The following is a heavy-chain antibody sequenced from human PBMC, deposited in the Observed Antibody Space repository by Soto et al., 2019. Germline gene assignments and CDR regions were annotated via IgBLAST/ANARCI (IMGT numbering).Heavy chain of an antibody. Sequence: SETLSLTCTVSGGSISSSSYYWGWIRQPPGKGLEWIGSIYYSGSTYYNPSLKSRATISVDTSKNQFSLKLSSVTAADTAVYYCARHLRQYYDSSGYYLNWFDPWGQGALVTVSS. J-gene: IGHJ5*02. CDR1: GGSISSSSYY. V-gene: IGHV4-39*01. CDR2: IYYSGST. CDR3: ARHLRQYYDSSGYYLNWFDP. D-gene: IGHD3-22*01.